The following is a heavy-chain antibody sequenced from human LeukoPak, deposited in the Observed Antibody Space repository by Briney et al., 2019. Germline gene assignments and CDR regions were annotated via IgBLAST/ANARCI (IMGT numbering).Heavy chain of an antibody. D-gene: IGHD3-22*01. CDR1: GGSISSYY. CDR3: AREWNYYDSSGYFP. V-gene: IGHV4-59*12. CDR2: IYYSGST. J-gene: IGHJ4*02. Sequence: PSETLSLTCTVSGGSISSYYWSWIRQPPGKGLEWIGYIYYSGSTNYNPPLKSRVTISVDTSKNQFSLRLSSVTAADTAVYYCAREWNYYDSSGYFPWGQGTLVTVSS.